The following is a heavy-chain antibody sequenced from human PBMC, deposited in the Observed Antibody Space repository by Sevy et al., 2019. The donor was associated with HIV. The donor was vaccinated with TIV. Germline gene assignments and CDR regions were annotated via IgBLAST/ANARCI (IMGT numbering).Heavy chain of an antibody. V-gene: IGHV1-18*01. D-gene: IGHD3-10*01. Sequence: ASVKVSCKASGYTFSSYGISWVRQAPGQGLEWMGWISGYNGNTKYVEKIQGRVTMTIDTVTSTAYMELRSLRSDDTAIYDCARDRSHYGSGSYYNPLDYWGQGIPVTVSS. J-gene: IGHJ4*02. CDR3: ARDRSHYGSGSYYNPLDY. CDR1: GYTFSSYG. CDR2: ISGYNGNT.